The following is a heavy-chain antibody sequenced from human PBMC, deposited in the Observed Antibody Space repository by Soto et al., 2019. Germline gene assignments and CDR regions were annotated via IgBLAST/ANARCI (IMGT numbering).Heavy chain of an antibody. Sequence: GESLKISCKGSGYSFTNYWIGWVRQMPGKGLEWMGIIYPGDSDTRYSPSFQGQVTISADKSISTAYLQWNSLEASDTAMYCCGADSSGYYYFDYWGQGTLVTVSS. D-gene: IGHD3-22*01. CDR2: IYPGDSDT. J-gene: IGHJ4*02. CDR3: GADSSGYYYFDY. CDR1: GYSFTNYW. V-gene: IGHV5-51*01.